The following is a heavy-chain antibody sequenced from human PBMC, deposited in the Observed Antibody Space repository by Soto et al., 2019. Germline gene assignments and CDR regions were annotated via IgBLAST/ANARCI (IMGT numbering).Heavy chain of an antibody. Sequence: EVQLLESGGGLVQPGGSLRLSCAASGFTFSIYAMGWVRQAPGKGLEWVSSISHSGGNIYYADSVKGRFTISRDNSKNTLFLQMNSLRAEDTAVYFCANIHTSSANFDYWGQGTLVTVSS. V-gene: IGHV3-23*01. CDR3: ANIHTSSANFDY. J-gene: IGHJ4*02. CDR2: ISHSGGNI. CDR1: GFTFSIYA. D-gene: IGHD6-6*01.